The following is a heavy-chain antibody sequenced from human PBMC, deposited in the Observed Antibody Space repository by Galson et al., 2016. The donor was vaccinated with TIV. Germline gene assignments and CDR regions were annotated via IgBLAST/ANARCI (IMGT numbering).Heavy chain of an antibody. V-gene: IGHV4-31*02. D-gene: IGHD3-10*01. Sequence: GGSIHSGPYYWTWIRQHPGKGLEWIGYISYNGNTYYNPSLKSRLTISVDPSKNQLSRKLTTVTAADTAVYYRARGYSGIRYFDSDDAIDFWGQGTMVTVSS. CDR3: ARGYSGIRYFDSDDAIDF. CDR1: GGSIHSGPYY. J-gene: IGHJ3*01. CDR2: ISYNGNT.